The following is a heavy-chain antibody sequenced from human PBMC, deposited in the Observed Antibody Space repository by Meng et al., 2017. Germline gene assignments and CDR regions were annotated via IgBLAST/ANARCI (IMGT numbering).Heavy chain of an antibody. CDR1: GFTFSDYY. CDR2: ISSSSSYI. CDR3: ARDPAYYYDSSGYNDY. Sequence: GESLKISCAASGFTFSDYYMSWIRQAPGKGLEWVSSISSSSSYIYYADSVKGRFTISRDNAKNSLYLQMNSLRAEDTAVYYCARDPAYYYDSSGYNDYWGQGTLVTVSS. D-gene: IGHD3-22*01. V-gene: IGHV3-11*06. J-gene: IGHJ4*02.